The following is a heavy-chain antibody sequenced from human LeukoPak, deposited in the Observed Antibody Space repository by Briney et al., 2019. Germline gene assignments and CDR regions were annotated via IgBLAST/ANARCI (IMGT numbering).Heavy chain of an antibody. J-gene: IGHJ4*02. D-gene: IGHD3-22*01. CDR2: IGASGGDS. CDR1: GFMFSSNA. V-gene: IGHV3-23*01. Sequence: GGSLRLSCAASGFMFSSNAMSWVRQAPGKGLEWVSAIGASGGDSYYPDSVKGRFTISRDNSKNTLYLQMDSLRAGDTAVYYCAKIPYDNNGYIRKFIDYWGQGTLVTVSS. CDR3: AKIPYDNNGYIRKFIDY.